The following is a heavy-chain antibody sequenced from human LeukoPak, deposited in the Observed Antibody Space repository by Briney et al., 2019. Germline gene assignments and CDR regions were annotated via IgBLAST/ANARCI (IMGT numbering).Heavy chain of an antibody. Sequence: GGSLRLSCAASGFTLSSYGMSWVRQAPGKGLEWASAISGSGGSTYYADSVKGRFTISRDNSKNTLYLQMNSLRAEDTAVYYCAKEGVSAAAGIQFDYWGQGTLVTVSS. V-gene: IGHV3-23*01. CDR1: GFTLSSYG. J-gene: IGHJ4*02. CDR3: AKEGVSAAAGIQFDY. D-gene: IGHD6-13*01. CDR2: ISGSGGST.